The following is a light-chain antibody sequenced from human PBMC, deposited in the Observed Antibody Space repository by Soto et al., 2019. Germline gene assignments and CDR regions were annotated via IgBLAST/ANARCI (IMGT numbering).Light chain of an antibody. CDR2: DAS. CDR3: QQYDNLPWT. J-gene: IGKJ1*01. Sequence: DIQMTQSPSSLSASVGDRVTITCRASQDISSYLNWYQQKPGKAPKLLIYDASNLETGVPSRFSGSGSGTDFTFTISSLQPEDIATYYCQQYDNLPWTFGQGTKVDIK. CDR1: QDISSY. V-gene: IGKV1-33*01.